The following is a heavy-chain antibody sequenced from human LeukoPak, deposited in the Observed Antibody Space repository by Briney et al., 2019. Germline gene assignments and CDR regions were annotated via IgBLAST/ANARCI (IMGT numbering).Heavy chain of an antibody. J-gene: IGHJ6*02. D-gene: IGHD3-10*01. Sequence: KFQGRVTITRDTSASTAYMELSSLRSEDTAVYYCARASMVRGRYGMDVWGQGTTVTVSS. CDR3: ARASMVRGRYGMDV. V-gene: IGHV1-3*01.